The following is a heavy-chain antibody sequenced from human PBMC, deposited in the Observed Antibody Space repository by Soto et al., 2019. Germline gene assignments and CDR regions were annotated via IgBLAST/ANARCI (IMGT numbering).Heavy chain of an antibody. CDR1: GCSISSYY. V-gene: IGHV4-59*01. Sequence: SETLSLTCTVSGCSISSYYWSWIRQPPGKGLEWIGYIYYSGSTNYNPSLKSRVTISVDTSKNQFSLKLSSVTAADTAVYYCARVLYDSSGYILFDPWGQGTLVTVSS. CDR3: ARVLYDSSGYILFDP. J-gene: IGHJ5*02. CDR2: IYYSGST. D-gene: IGHD3-22*01.